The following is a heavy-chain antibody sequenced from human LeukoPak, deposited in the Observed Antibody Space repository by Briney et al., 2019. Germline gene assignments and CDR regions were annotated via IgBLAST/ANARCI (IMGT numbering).Heavy chain of an antibody. CDR3: ARVTAYGSGSYDFDY. CDR2: IWYDGSNK. V-gene: IGHV3-33*08. Sequence: PGGSLRLSCAASGFTFSSSAMSWVRQAPGKGLEWVAVIWYDGSNKYYADSVKGRFTISRDNSKNTLYLQMNSLRAEDTAVYYCARVTAYGSGSYDFDYWGQGTLVTVSS. CDR1: GFTFSSSA. J-gene: IGHJ4*02. D-gene: IGHD3-10*01.